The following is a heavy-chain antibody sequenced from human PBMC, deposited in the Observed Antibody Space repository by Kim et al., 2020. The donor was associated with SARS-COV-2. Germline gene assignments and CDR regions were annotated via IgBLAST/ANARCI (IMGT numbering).Heavy chain of an antibody. D-gene: IGHD4-17*01. J-gene: IGHJ4*02. CDR2: FDPEDGET. CDR1: GYTLTELS. CDR3: ATDLPDGRILMTTGTFDY. Sequence: ASVKVSCKVSGYTLTELSMHWVRQAPGKGLEWMGGFDPEDGETIYAQKLQGRVTMTEDTSTDTAYMELSSLRSEDTAVYYCATDLPDGRILMTTGTFDYWGQGTLVTVSS. V-gene: IGHV1-24*01.